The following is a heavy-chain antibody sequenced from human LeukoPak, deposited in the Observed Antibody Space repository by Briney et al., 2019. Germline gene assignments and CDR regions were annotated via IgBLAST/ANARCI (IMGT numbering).Heavy chain of an antibody. V-gene: IGHV1-18*01. CDR2: ISSYTGNT. D-gene: IGHD2-2*01. J-gene: IGHJ4*02. Sequence: ASVKVSCKASGYNFNTYGISWVRQAPGQGLEWMGWISSYTGNTKYAQKLQDRVTMTTDTSTSTAYLYLRNLRSDDTAVYYCVRLPLGYCSSTSCLDWGQGTLVTVSS. CDR3: VRLPLGYCSSTSCLD. CDR1: GYNFNTYG.